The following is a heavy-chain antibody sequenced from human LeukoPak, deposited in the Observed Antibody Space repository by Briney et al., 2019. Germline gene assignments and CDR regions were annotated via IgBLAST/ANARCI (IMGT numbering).Heavy chain of an antibody. CDR3: ARASYYYDTSGYPVFDY. CDR2: IYYSGNT. V-gene: IGHV4-59*01. CDR1: GGSISSYY. Sequence: SETLSLTCTVSGGSISSYYWSWIRQPPGKGLEWIGYIYYSGNTNYNPSLKSRVTISVDTSKNQFSLKLSSVTAADTAVYYCARASYYYDTSGYPVFDYWGQGTLVTVSS. J-gene: IGHJ4*02. D-gene: IGHD3-22*01.